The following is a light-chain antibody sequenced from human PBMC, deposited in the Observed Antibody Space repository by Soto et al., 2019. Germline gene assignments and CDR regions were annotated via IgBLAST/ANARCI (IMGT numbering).Light chain of an antibody. V-gene: IGKV3-20*01. Sequence: TQSPSTPSASVGDRVSITRRASQSISRWLAWYQQKPCQAPRLLIYGASSRATGIPDRFSGSGSGTDFTLTISRVEPEDFAVYYCQQYGSSPSWTFGQGTKVDIK. CDR1: QSISRW. CDR2: GAS. CDR3: QQYGSSPSWT. J-gene: IGKJ1*01.